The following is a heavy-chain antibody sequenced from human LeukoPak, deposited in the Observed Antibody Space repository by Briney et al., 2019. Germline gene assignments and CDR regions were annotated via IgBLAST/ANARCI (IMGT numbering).Heavy chain of an antibody. CDR1: GGSISSSSYY. J-gene: IGHJ4*02. V-gene: IGHV4-39*01. CDR2: IYYSGST. Sequence: SETLSLTCTVSGGSISSSSYYWGWIRQPPGKGLEWIGSIYYSGSTYYNPPLKSRVTISVDTSKNQFFLKLSSVTAADTAVYYCARHGDYGDYAVDYWGQGTLVTVSS. CDR3: ARHGDYGDYAVDY. D-gene: IGHD4-17*01.